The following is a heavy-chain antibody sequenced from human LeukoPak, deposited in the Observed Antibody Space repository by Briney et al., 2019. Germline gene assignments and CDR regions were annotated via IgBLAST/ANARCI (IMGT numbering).Heavy chain of an antibody. CDR2: INPDGSQK. J-gene: IGHJ4*02. CDR1: GFTFSRNW. Sequence: GGSLRLSCEASGFTFSRNWMSWVRQAPGKGLEWAASINPDGSQKFYVDSVKGRYTISRDNTKSSLYLEMNSLGAEDTAMYYCAKLLGTVTTYDSWGQGTRVTVSS. D-gene: IGHD2/OR15-2a*01. CDR3: AKLLGTVTTYDS. V-gene: IGHV3-7*01.